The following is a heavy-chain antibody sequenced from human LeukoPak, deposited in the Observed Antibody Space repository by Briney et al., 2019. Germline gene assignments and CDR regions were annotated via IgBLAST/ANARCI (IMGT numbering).Heavy chain of an antibody. V-gene: IGHV1-24*01. J-gene: IGHJ4*02. D-gene: IGHD2-15*01. CDR2: FDPEDGET. CDR1: GYTFTSYY. Sequence: ASVKASCKASGYTFTSYYMHWVRQAPGKGLEWMGGFDPEDGETIYAQKFQGRVTMTEDTSTDTAYMELSSLRSEDTAVYYCATGRWGVVAATNHHFDYWGQGTLVTVSS. CDR3: ATGRWGVVAATNHHFDY.